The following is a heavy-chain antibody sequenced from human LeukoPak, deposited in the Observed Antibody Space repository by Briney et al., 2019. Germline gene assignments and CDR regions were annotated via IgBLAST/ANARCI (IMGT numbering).Heavy chain of an antibody. CDR1: EFIFSDYY. Sequence: PGGSLRLSCAASEFIFSDYYMSWIRLAPGKGLEWVSYISGSSSYTNYADSVKGRFTISRDNAKNSLYLQMNSLRAEDTAVYYCARATVVATGVGGFDIWGQGTLVTVS. D-gene: IGHD2-15*01. CDR3: ARATVVATGVGGFDI. CDR2: ISGSSSYT. V-gene: IGHV3-11*05. J-gene: IGHJ3*02.